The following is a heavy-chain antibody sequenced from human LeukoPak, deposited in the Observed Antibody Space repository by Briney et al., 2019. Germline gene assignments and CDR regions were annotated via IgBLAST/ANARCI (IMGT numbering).Heavy chain of an antibody. V-gene: IGHV4-59*08. J-gene: IGHJ2*01. D-gene: IGHD3-10*01. CDR3: ARSVLEFGESYWYFDL. CDR2: IYYSGST. CDR1: GGSISSYY. Sequence: PSETLSLTCTVSGGSISSYYWSWIRQPPGKGLEWIGYIYYSGSTNYNPSLKSRVTISVDTSKNQFSLKLSSVTAADTAVYYCARSVLEFGESYWYFDLWGRGTLVTVSS.